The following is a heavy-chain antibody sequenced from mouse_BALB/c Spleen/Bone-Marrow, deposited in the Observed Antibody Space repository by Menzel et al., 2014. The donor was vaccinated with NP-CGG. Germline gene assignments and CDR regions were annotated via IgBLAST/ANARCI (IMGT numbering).Heavy chain of an antibody. CDR2: ISGGGSYT. CDR1: GFTFNNYG. D-gene: IGHD2-4*01. Sequence: EVMLVESGGGLVKSGGSLKLSCAASGFTFNNYGMSWVRQTPEKRLEWVATISGGGSYTFYPDSVKGRFTISRDNAKNDLYLQLSSLRSKDTALYYCARHAYYDQTEVSFVYWGQGTLVTVSA. J-gene: IGHJ3*01. CDR3: ARHAYYDQTEVSFVY. V-gene: IGHV5-9-2*01.